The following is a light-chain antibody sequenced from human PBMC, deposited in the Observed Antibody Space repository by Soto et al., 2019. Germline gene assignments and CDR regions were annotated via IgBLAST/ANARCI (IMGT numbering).Light chain of an antibody. CDR2: GTS. V-gene: IGKV3-20*01. J-gene: IGKJ1*01. CDR3: QQYSNSPPWT. Sequence: EIVLTQSPGTLSLSSGDRATLSCRASQSVGSNYLGWYQQKPGQTPRLLIYGTSNRATGIPDRFSGSGSGTDFTLTISRLEPEDFAVYYCQQYSNSPPWTFGQGTKVEIK. CDR1: QSVGSNY.